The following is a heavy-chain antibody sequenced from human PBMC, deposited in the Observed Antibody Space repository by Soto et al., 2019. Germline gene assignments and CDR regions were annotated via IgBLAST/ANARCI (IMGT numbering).Heavy chain of an antibody. Sequence: ETLSLTCTVSGGSISSYYWSWIRQPPGKGLEWIGYIYYSGSTNYNPSLKSRVTISVDTSKNQFSLKLSSVTAADTAVYYCAATWTYSSGWYPGYFDYWGQGTLVTVSS. CDR2: IYYSGST. D-gene: IGHD6-19*01. CDR1: GGSISSYY. J-gene: IGHJ4*02. CDR3: AATWTYSSGWYPGYFDY. V-gene: IGHV4-59*01.